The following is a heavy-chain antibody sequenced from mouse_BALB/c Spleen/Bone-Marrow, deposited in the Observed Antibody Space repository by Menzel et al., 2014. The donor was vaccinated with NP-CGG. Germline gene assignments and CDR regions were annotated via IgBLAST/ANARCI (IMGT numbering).Heavy chain of an antibody. CDR2: IDPANGNT. D-gene: IGHD1-1*01. CDR1: GFNIKDTY. J-gene: IGHJ3*01. Sequence: VQLPQSGAELVKPGASVRLYCTASGFNIKDTYMHWVKQRPEQGLEWIGRIDPANGNTKYDPKFQGKATITADTSSNTAYLQLSSLTSEDTAVYYCASYYYGSSTFAYWGQGTLVPVSA. V-gene: IGHV14-3*02. CDR3: ASYYYGSSTFAY.